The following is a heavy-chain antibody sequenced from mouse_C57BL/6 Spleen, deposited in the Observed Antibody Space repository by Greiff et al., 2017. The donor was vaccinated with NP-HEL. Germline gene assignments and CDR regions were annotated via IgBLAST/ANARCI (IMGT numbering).Heavy chain of an antibody. J-gene: IGHJ2*01. V-gene: IGHV1-55*01. CDR2: IYPGSGST. Sequence: QVQLQQPGAELVKPGASVKMSCKASGYTFTSYWITWVKQRPGQGLEWIGDIYPGSGSTNYNEKFKSKATLTVDTSSSTAYMQLSSLTSEDSAVYYCAKGGGYGSSSYYFDYWGQGTTLTVSS. CDR1: GYTFTSYW. CDR3: AKGGGYGSSSYYFDY. D-gene: IGHD1-1*01.